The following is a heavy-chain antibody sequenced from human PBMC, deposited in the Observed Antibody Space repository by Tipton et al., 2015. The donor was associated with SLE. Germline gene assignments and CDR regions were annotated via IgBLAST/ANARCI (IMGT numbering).Heavy chain of an antibody. CDR1: GFIFDDYG. D-gene: IGHD3/OR15-3a*01. V-gene: IGHV3-20*04. CDR3: ARDRRTYDGFDI. CDR2: INWNGGST. J-gene: IGHJ3*02. Sequence: SLRLSCTASGFIFDDYGMSWVRQAPGKGLEWVSRINWNGGSTFYADSVKGRFTISRDNAKNSIFLQMNSLRAEDTALYYCARDRRTYDGFDIWGQGTMVTVSS.